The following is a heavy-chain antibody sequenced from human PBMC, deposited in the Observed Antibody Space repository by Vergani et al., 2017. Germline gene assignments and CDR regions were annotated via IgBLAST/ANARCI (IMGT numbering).Heavy chain of an antibody. CDR3: ARDYYYGSGSYYPNWFDP. Sequence: EVQLVESGGGLIHPGGSLRLSCEGSGFSFSGYWMHWVRQSPEKGLVWVSRIKSDGSITNYADSVKGRFTISRDNAKNSLYLQMNSLRAEDTALYYCARDYYYGSGSYYPNWFDPWGQGTLVTVSS. J-gene: IGHJ5*02. D-gene: IGHD3-10*01. CDR2: IKSDGSIT. V-gene: IGHV3-74*01. CDR1: GFSFSGYW.